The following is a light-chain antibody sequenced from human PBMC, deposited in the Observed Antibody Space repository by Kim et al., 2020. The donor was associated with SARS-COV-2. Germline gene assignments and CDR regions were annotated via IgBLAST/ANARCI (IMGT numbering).Light chain of an antibody. V-gene: IGKV3-20*01. Sequence: EVVLTQSPGTLSLSPGERATLSCGSSQTVSSDYLAWYQKQPGQAPSLLIDGASSRATGIPGRFGGSGSGTDFTLTISRLAPEDFAVYYCQHYGGSELTFGHGTKVDIK. CDR2: GAS. CDR3: QHYGGSELT. CDR1: QTVSSDY. J-gene: IGKJ1*01.